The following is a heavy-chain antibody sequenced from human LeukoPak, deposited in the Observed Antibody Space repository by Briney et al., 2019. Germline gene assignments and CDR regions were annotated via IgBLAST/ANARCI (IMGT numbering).Heavy chain of an antibody. D-gene: IGHD4-11*01. V-gene: IGHV3-74*01. CDR1: GFTFSSYW. CDR3: ARGMTTVTTKDY. CDR2: INSDGSST. Sequence: GGSLRLSCAASGFTFSSYWMHWVRQAPGKGLVWVSRINSDGSSTSYADSVKGRFTITRDNAKNTLYLQMNSLRAEDTAVYYCARGMTTVTTKDYWGQGTLVTVSS. J-gene: IGHJ4*02.